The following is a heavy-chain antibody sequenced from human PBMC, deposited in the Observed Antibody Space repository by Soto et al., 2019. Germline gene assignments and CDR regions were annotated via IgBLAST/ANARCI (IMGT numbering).Heavy chain of an antibody. CDR1: GFTFSSYA. V-gene: IGHV3-23*01. CDR3: AKLQDIVLMVYAMWFDP. D-gene: IGHD2-8*01. J-gene: IGHJ5*02. Sequence: GGSLRLSCAASGFTFSSYAMSWVRQAPGKGLEWVSAISGSGGSTYYADSVKGRFTISRDNSKNTLYLQMNSLRAEDTAVYYCAKLQDIVLMVYAMWFDPWGQGTLVTVSS. CDR2: ISGSGGST.